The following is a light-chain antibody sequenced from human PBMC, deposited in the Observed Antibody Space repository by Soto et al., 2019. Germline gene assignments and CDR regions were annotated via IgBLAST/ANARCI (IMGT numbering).Light chain of an antibody. J-gene: IGKJ1*01. CDR1: QSVSSY. CDR3: QQRSNWPWT. Sequence: EIVLTQSPATLSLSPGERATLSCRASQSVSSYLAWYQQKPGQAPRVLIYDASNRATGIPARFSGSGSGTDFTLTISSLKPEDFAVYYCQQRSNWPWTFGHGTKVEIK. CDR2: DAS. V-gene: IGKV3-11*01.